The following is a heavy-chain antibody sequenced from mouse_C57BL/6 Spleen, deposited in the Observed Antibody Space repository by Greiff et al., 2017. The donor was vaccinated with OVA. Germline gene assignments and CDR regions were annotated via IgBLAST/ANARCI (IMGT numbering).Heavy chain of an antibody. CDR2: IWWDDDK. CDR1: GFSLSTFGMG. CDR3: ARIGSYYAELFAY. V-gene: IGHV8-8*01. D-gene: IGHD2-1*01. Sequence: QVTLKVCGPGLLQPSQTLSLTCSFSGFSLSTFGMGVGWLRQPSGMGLDWPAHIWWDDDKYYNPALKSPLTISKDTSKNQVFLKIANVDTADTATYYCARIGSYYAELFAYWGQGTLVTVSA. J-gene: IGHJ3*01.